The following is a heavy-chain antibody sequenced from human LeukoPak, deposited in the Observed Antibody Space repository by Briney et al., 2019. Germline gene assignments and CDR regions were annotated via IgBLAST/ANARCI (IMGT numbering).Heavy chain of an antibody. V-gene: IGHV3-23*01. D-gene: IGHD2-21*01. CDR1: GFTFNTYA. CDR2: ISGSGGST. CDR3: AKGPPIVVVIGWPV. Sequence: GGSLRLSCAASGFTFNTYAMSWVRQAPGKGLEWVSAISGSGGSTYYADSVKGRFTIPRDNSKNTVYLLMNSLRVEDTAVYYCAKGPPIVVVIGWPVWGNGTTVTVSS. J-gene: IGHJ6*04.